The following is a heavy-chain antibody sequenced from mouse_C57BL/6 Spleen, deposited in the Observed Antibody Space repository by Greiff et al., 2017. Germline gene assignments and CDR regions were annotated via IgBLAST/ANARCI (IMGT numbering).Heavy chain of an antibody. CDR1: GYTFTSYW. Sequence: VQLQQSGAELVKPGASVKLSCKASGYTFTSYWMHWVKQRPGQGLEWIGIIHPNSGSTNYNEKFKSKATLTVDKSSSTAYMQLSSLTSEDSAVYYCTRSGDYDVCPYDCAMDYWGQGTSVTVSS. D-gene: IGHD2-4*01. J-gene: IGHJ4*01. V-gene: IGHV1-64*01. CDR3: TRSGDYDVCPYDCAMDY. CDR2: IHPNSGST.